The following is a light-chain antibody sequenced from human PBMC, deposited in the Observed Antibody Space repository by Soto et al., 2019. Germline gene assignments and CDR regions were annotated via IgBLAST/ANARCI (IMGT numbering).Light chain of an antibody. CDR3: QQYNNWPRT. CDR1: QSVSSN. V-gene: IGKV3-15*01. CDR2: GAS. J-gene: IGKJ1*01. Sequence: EIVMTQSPATLSVSPGERATVSCRASQSVSSNLAWYQQKPGQAPRLLIYGASTRATGIPARFSGGGSGTEFTLTISSLQSEDFAVYYCQQYNNWPRTFGQGTKVDI.